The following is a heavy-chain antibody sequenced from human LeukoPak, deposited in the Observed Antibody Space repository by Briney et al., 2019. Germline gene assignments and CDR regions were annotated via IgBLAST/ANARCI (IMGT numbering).Heavy chain of an antibody. J-gene: IGHJ4*02. V-gene: IGHV1-69*05. CDR2: IIPIFGTA. CDR1: GGTFSSYA. D-gene: IGHD1-26*01. Sequence: ASVKVSCKASGGTFSSYAISWVRQAPGQGLEWMGGIIPIFGTANYAQKFQGRVTITTDESTSTAYMELSSLRSEDTAVYYCATRRLDSGSYNPDYWGQGTLVTVSS. CDR3: ATRRLDSGSYNPDY.